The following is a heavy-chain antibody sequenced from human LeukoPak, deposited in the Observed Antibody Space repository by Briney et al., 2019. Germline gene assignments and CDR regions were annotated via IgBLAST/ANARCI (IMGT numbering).Heavy chain of an antibody. D-gene: IGHD6-19*01. V-gene: IGHV1-46*01. CDR3: ARGSSGWYPPNAFDI. CDR1: GYTFTSYY. CDR2: INPSGGST. Sequence: ASVKVSCKASGYTFTSYYMHWVRQAPGQGLEWMGIINPSGGSTSYAQKLQGRVTMTTDTSTSTAYMELRSLRSDDTAVYYCARGSSGWYPPNAFDIWGQGTMVTVSS. J-gene: IGHJ3*02.